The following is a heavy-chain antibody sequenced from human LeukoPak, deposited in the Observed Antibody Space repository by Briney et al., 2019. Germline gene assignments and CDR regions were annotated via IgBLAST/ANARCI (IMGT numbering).Heavy chain of an antibody. Sequence: ASVKVSCKAPGYTFTSYYMHWVRQAPGQGLEWMGIINPSGGSTSYAQKFQGRVTMTRDTSTSTVYMELSSLRSEDTAVYYCARSWIQLFFDYWGQGTLVTVSS. CDR3: ARSWIQLFFDY. D-gene: IGHD5-18*01. J-gene: IGHJ4*02. CDR1: GYTFTSYY. CDR2: INPSGGST. V-gene: IGHV1-46*01.